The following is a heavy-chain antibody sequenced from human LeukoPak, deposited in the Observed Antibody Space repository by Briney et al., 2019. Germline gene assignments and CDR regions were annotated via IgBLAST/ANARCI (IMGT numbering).Heavy chain of an antibody. J-gene: IGHJ4*02. CDR2: IIPIFGTA. CDR1: GGTFSSYA. CDR3: ARGYDSSGYCLDY. D-gene: IGHD3-22*01. V-gene: IGHV1-69*05. Sequence: GSSVKVSCKASGGTFSSYAISWVRQAPGQGLEWIGGIIPIFGTANYAQKFQGRVTITTDESTSTAYMELSSLRSEDTAVYYCARGYDSSGYCLDYWGQGTLVTVSS.